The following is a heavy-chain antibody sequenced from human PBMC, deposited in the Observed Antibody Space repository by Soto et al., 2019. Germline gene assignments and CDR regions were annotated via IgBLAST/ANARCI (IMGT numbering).Heavy chain of an antibody. J-gene: IGHJ5*02. V-gene: IGHV1-69*13. D-gene: IGHD3-16*02. Sequence: SVKVSCKASGGTFSSYAISWVRQAPGQGLEWMGGIIPIFGTANYAQKFQGRVTITADESTSTAYMELSSLRSEDTAVYYCASVENYVWGSYHWFDPWGQGTLVTVSS. CDR3: ASVENYVWGSYHWFDP. CDR2: IIPIFGTA. CDR1: GGTFSSYA.